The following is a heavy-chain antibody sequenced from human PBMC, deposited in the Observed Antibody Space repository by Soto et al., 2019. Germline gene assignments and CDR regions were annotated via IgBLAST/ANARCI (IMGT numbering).Heavy chain of an antibody. Sequence: QVLLVESGGGVVQPGRSLRLSCGASGFPFTTYGMHWVREGPGKGLEWVAVISYDGSNTYYADSVKGRFTISRDNSKNTQYLQMNSLRTEDTALYYCVGGQYYFDYRGQGTLVTVSS. CDR1: GFPFTTYG. J-gene: IGHJ4*02. CDR2: ISYDGSNT. D-gene: IGHD3-10*01. V-gene: IGHV3-30*03. CDR3: VGGQYYFDY.